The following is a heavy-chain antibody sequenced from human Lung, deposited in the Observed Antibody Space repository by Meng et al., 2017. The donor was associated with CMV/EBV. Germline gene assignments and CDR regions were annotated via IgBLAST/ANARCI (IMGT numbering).Heavy chain of an antibody. Sequence: SXKISXAASGFTFSDYYMSWIRQAPGKGLEWVSYISSSGSTIYYADSVKGRFTITRDNAKNSLYLQMNSLRPEDTAVYYCARDGAYDFWSGYNWFDSWGQGTXVTVSS. CDR2: ISSSGSTI. J-gene: IGHJ5*01. CDR1: GFTFSDYY. CDR3: ARDGAYDFWSGYNWFDS. D-gene: IGHD3-3*01. V-gene: IGHV3-11*01.